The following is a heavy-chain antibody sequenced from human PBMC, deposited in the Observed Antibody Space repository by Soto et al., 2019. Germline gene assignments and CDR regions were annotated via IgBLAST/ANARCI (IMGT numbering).Heavy chain of an antibody. Sequence: TLSLTCAISGDGVSSNSAAWNWIRQSPSRGLEWLGRTYYRSKWYNDYAVSVKSRITINPDTSKNQFSLQLNSVTPEDTAVYYCASTYYYDSSGYYYSDAEYFQHWGQGTLVTVSS. CDR3: ASTYYYDSSGYYYSDAEYFQH. D-gene: IGHD3-22*01. CDR1: GDGVSSNSAA. V-gene: IGHV6-1*01. CDR2: TYYRSKWYN. J-gene: IGHJ1*01.